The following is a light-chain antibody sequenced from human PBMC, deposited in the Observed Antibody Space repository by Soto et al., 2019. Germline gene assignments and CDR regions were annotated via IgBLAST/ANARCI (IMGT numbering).Light chain of an antibody. V-gene: IGKV1-39*01. CDR2: AAS. J-gene: IGKJ5*01. Sequence: DIQMTQSPSSLSASVGDRVTITCXASQSISSYLNWYXXKPGKAXKXXIYAASSLQSGVPSRFSGSGSGTDFTLTISSLQPEDFATYYCQQSYSTPRTLGQGTRLEIK. CDR1: QSISSY. CDR3: QQSYSTPRT.